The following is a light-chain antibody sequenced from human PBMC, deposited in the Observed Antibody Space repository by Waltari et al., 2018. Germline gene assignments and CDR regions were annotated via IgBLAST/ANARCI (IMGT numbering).Light chain of an antibody. CDR3: QQLNSYPLT. J-gene: IGKJ4*01. CDR2: AAS. V-gene: IGKV1-9*01. CDR1: PGISNY. Sequence: DIHLTQSPSFLSASVGDRVTITCRPPPGISNYLAWYQLKPGRAPKLLIYAASTLLSGVPSRFSGSGSGTEFTLTISSLQPEDFATYYCQQLNSYPLTFGGGTKVEIK.